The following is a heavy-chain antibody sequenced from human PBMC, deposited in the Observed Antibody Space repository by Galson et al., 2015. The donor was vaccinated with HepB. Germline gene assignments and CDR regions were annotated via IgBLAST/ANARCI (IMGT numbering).Heavy chain of an antibody. CDR2: IYYSGST. Sequence: ETLSLTCTVSGGSISSSSYYWGWIRQPPGKGLEWIGSIYYSGSTYYNPSLKSRVTISVDTSKNQFSLKLSSVTAADTAVYYCARRGRQQLGYNWFDPWGQGTLVTVSS. CDR1: GGSISSSSYY. D-gene: IGHD6-13*01. CDR3: ARRGRQQLGYNWFDP. J-gene: IGHJ5*02. V-gene: IGHV4-39*01.